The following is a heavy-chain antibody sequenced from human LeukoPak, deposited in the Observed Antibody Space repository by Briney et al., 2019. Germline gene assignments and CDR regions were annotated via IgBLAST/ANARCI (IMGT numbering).Heavy chain of an antibody. CDR2: IKQDGSEK. Sequence: GGSLRLSCAASGFTFSSYWVSWVRQAPGKGLEWVANIKQDGSEKYYVDSVKGRFTISRDNAKNSLYLQMNSLRAEDTAVYYCARDDTEYSGSLYYYYGMDVWGQGTTVTVSS. D-gene: IGHD1-26*01. CDR1: GFTFSSYW. J-gene: IGHJ6*02. CDR3: ARDDTEYSGSLYYYYGMDV. V-gene: IGHV3-7*01.